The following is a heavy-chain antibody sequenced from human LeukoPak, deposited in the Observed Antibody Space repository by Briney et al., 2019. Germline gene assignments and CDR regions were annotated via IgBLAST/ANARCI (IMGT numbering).Heavy chain of an antibody. CDR3: ARISEFYGSGSYYRWFDP. CDR2: IYTSGST. D-gene: IGHD3-10*01. CDR1: GGSISSYY. Sequence: SETLSLTCTVSGGSISSYYWSWIRQPAGKGLEWIGRIYTSGSTNYNPSLKSRVTMSVDTSKNQFSLKLSSVTAADTAVYYCARISEFYGSGSYYRWFDPWGQGTLVTVSS. J-gene: IGHJ5*02. V-gene: IGHV4-4*07.